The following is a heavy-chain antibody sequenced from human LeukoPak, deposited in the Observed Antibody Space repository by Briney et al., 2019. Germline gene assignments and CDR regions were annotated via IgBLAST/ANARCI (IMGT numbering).Heavy chain of an antibody. CDR1: GGSIRSYY. D-gene: IGHD6-19*01. J-gene: IGHJ4*02. V-gene: IGHV4-4*09. Sequence: SETLSLTCTVSGGSIRSYYWSWIRQPPGKGLEWIGYIYTSGSTNYNPSLKSRVTISVDTSKNQFSLKLSSVTAADTAVYYCARHPGGIAVTHFDYWGQGTLVTVSS. CDR2: IYTSGST. CDR3: ARHPGGIAVTHFDY.